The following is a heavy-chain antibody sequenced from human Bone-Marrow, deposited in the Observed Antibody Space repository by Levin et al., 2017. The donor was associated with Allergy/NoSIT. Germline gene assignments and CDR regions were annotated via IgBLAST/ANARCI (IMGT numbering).Heavy chain of an antibody. Sequence: GSLRLSCTVSGGSISRSSHYWGWIRQPPGTGLEWIGNINHSGSTYYHSSLKSRVTISVDTSKNLFSLSLSSVTAADTAVYYCARHTWDGHSSLEHWGQGTLVTVSS. V-gene: IGHV4-39*01. CDR1: GGSISRSSHY. J-gene: IGHJ4*02. CDR3: ARHTWDGHSSLEH. D-gene: IGHD4-11*01. CDR2: INHSGST.